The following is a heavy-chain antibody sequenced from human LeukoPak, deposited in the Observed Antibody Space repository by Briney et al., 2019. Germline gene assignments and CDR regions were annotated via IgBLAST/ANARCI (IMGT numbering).Heavy chain of an antibody. Sequence: GGSLRLSCAASGFTFSSHLMHWVRQTQGTGLVWVSSVKSDGTATNYADSVKGRFTISRDNAKNTLYLQMNSLRVEDTAVYYCVRKFATGDWGQGTLVTVSS. D-gene: IGHD1-14*01. CDR2: VKSDGTAT. V-gene: IGHV3-74*01. J-gene: IGHJ4*02. CDR3: VRKFATGD. CDR1: GFTFSSHL.